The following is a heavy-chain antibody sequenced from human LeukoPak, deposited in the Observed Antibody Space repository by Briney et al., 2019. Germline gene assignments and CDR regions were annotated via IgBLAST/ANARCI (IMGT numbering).Heavy chain of an antibody. CDR3: ARAGESPFDY. CDR1: GGSISSGSHY. V-gene: IGHV4-61*02. CDR2: IYTSGTT. Sequence: SQTLSLTCTVSGGSISSGSHYWSWIRQPAGKGLEWIGRIYTSGTTNYNPSLKSRVTISVDTSKNQFSLKLSSVTAADTAVYYCARAGESPFDYWGQGTLVTVSS. J-gene: IGHJ4*02.